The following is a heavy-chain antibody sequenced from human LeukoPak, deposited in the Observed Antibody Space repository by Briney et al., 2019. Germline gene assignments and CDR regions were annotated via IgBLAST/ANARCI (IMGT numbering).Heavy chain of an antibody. J-gene: IGHJ5*02. CDR2: ISWNSGSI. V-gene: IGHV3-9*01. CDR3: AKGDDILTGYYMA. D-gene: IGHD3-9*01. CDR1: GFTFDGYA. Sequence: GGSLRLSCAAYGFTFDGYAMHWVRQAPGKGLEWVSGISWNSGSIGYADSVKGRFTISRDNAKNSLYLQMNSLRAEDTALYYCAKGDDILTGYYMAWGQGTLVTVSS.